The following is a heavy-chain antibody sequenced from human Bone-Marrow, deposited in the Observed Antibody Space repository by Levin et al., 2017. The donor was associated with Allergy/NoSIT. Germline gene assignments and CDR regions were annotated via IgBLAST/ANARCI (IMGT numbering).Heavy chain of an antibody. V-gene: IGHV3-48*03. J-gene: IGHJ4*02. CDR1: GFIFSDYE. D-gene: IGHD4-11*01. Sequence: GGSLRLSCAASGFIFSDYEMNWVRQAPGKGLQWVSYISSNGATIYYADSVKGRFTISRDNAKNSLYLQMDSLRADDTAVYYCAREADDYSDFDYWGQGTLVTVSS. CDR2: ISSNGATI. CDR3: AREADDYSDFDY.